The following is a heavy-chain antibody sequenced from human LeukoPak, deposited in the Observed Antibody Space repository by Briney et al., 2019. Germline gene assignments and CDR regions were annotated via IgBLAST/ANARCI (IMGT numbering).Heavy chain of an antibody. CDR2: ISSSGSTI. V-gene: IGHV3-11*01. J-gene: IGHJ5*02. CDR3: ARDKDDYGSGNHWFDP. Sequence: GGSLRLSCAASGFTFSDYYMSWIRQAPGKGLEWVSNISSSGSTIYYADSVKGRFTISRDNAKNSLYLQMNSLRAEDTAVYYCARDKDDYGSGNHWFDPWGQGTLVTVSS. D-gene: IGHD3-10*01. CDR1: GFTFSDYY.